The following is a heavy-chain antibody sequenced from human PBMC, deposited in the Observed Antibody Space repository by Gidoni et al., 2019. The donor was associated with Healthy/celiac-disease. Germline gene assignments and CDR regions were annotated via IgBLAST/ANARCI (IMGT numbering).Heavy chain of an antibody. D-gene: IGHD1-26*01. CDR3: AKDLSGSGWIHYYFDY. V-gene: IGHV3-23*01. Sequence: EVQLLESGGGLVQPGGSLRLSCAASGFPFSSYAMSWVREAPGKGLEWVSAISGSGGSTYYADSVKGRFTISRDNSKNTLYLQMNSLRAEDTAVYYCAKDLSGSGWIHYYFDYWGQGTLVTVSS. J-gene: IGHJ4*02. CDR2: ISGSGGST. CDR1: GFPFSSYA.